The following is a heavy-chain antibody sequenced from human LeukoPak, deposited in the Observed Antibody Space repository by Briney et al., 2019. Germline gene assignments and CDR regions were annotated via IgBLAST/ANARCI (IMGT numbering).Heavy chain of an antibody. J-gene: IGHJ6*02. D-gene: IGHD2-2*01. CDR2: INHSGST. CDR3: ARLPSAYYYYYYGMDV. Sequence: SETLSLTCAVYGGSFSGYYWSWIRQPPGKGLEWIGEINHSGSTNYNPPLKSRVTISVDTSKNQFSLKLSSVTAADTAVYYCARLPSAYYYYYYGMDVWGQGTTVTVSS. CDR1: GGSFSGYY. V-gene: IGHV4-34*01.